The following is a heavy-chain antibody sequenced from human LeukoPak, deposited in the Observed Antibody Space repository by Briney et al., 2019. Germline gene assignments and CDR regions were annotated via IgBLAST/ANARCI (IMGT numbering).Heavy chain of an antibody. D-gene: IGHD3-22*01. Sequence: GGSLRLSCAGTGFTFNDYYMAWVRQAPGKGLEWVGRIKSKTDGGTTDYAAPVKGRFTISRDDSKNTLYLQMNSLKTEDTAVYYCTALVVTDSDFDYWGQGTLVTVSS. CDR1: GFTFNDYY. V-gene: IGHV3-15*01. J-gene: IGHJ4*02. CDR2: IKSKTDGGTT. CDR3: TALVVTDSDFDY.